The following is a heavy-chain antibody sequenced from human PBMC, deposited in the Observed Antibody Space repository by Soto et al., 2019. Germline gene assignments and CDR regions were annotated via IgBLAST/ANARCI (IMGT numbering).Heavy chain of an antibody. Sequence: EVHLVESGGGLVQPGGSLRLSCAASGFTFSSYSLNWVRQAPGKGLEWVSYITSSGTTVYYAYSVRGRFTISRDNAKNSLYLQMNSLRDDDTAVYYCARGSSNWASYFDFWGQGTLVTVSS. CDR1: GFTFSSYS. CDR3: ARGSSNWASYFDF. V-gene: IGHV3-48*02. J-gene: IGHJ4*02. CDR2: ITSSGTTV. D-gene: IGHD6-13*01.